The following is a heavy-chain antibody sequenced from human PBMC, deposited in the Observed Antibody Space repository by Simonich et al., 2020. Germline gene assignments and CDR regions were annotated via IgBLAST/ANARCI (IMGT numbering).Heavy chain of an antibody. J-gene: IGHJ3*02. D-gene: IGHD3-16*01. Sequence: QVQLQQWGAGLLKPSETLSLTCAVYGVSFSGYYWSWIRQPPGKGLEWIGEINNSRSTNYNPSLKSRVTISVDTSKNQFSLKLSSVTAADTAVYYCARPLGIVWAFDIWGQGTMVTVSS. CDR2: INNSRST. V-gene: IGHV4-34*01. CDR1: GVSFSGYY. CDR3: ARPLGIVWAFDI.